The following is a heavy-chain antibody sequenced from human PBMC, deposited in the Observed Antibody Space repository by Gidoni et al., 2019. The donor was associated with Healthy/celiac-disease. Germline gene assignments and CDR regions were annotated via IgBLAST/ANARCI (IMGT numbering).Heavy chain of an antibody. Sequence: VQLVQSGAGVKKRGSSVKVSCKASGGTFSSYAISWVRQAPGQGLEWMVGIIPIFGTANYAQKFQGRVTITADESTSTAYMELSSLRTEDTAVYYCARGKGYNGNPYYFDYWGQGTLVTVSS. D-gene: IGHD1-20*01. CDR2: IIPIFGTA. J-gene: IGHJ4*02. V-gene: IGHV1-69*01. CDR1: GGTFSSYA. CDR3: ARGKGYNGNPYYFDY.